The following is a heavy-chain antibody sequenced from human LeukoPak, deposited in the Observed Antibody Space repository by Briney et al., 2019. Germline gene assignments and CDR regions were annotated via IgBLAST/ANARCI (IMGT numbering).Heavy chain of an antibody. D-gene: IGHD5-24*01. V-gene: IGHV5-51*01. CDR3: ARSPRDGYRGGVDDV. CDR1: GYTFTRYW. J-gene: IGHJ3*01. Sequence: GESLKISCKGSGYTFTRYWIGWVRQMPGKGLEWMGIIYPGDSDIKYSPSFQGQVTISADKSISTAYLQWSSLKASDTAMYYCARSPRDGYRGGVDDVWGQGTMVTVSS. CDR2: IYPGDSDI.